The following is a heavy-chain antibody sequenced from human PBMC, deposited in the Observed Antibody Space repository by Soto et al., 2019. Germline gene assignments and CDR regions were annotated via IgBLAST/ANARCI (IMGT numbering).Heavy chain of an antibody. J-gene: IGHJ6*02. Sequence: ASVKVSCKASGGTFSSYAISWVRQAPGQGLEWMGGIIPIFGTANYAQKFQGRVTITADESTSTAYMELSSLRSEDTAVYYCAREGRQLVNYYGMDVWGQGTTVTVSS. CDR2: IIPIFGTA. D-gene: IGHD6-6*01. CDR3: AREGRQLVNYYGMDV. CDR1: GGTFSSYA. V-gene: IGHV1-69*13.